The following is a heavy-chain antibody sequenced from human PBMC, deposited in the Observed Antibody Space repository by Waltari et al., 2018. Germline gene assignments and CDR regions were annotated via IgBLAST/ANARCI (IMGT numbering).Heavy chain of an antibody. CDR3: TRGSGWYHY. D-gene: IGHD6-19*01. CDR1: GFTFSRFS. V-gene: IGHV3-7*04. Sequence: EVQLVESGGSVVQPGGSLRLSCAASGFTFSRFSMSWVRQAPGKGLDGVSTMKQDGSETNYVDSVKGRFTISRDDANNSLYLQMNSLRAEDTALYCCTRGSGWYHYWGQGTLVTVSS. J-gene: IGHJ4*02. CDR2: MKQDGSET.